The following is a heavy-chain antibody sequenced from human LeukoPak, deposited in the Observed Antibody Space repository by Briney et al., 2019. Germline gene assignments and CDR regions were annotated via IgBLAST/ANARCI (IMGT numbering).Heavy chain of an antibody. V-gene: IGHV4-4*07. CDR3: AREPRDSSGWYGSYAFDI. CDR2: IYISGST. D-gene: IGHD6-19*01. CDR1: GGSISSYY. J-gene: IGHJ3*02. Sequence: PSETLSLTCTVSGGSISSYYWSWIRQPAGKGLEWIGRIYISGSTNYNPSLKSRVTMSVDTSKNQFSLKLSSVTAADTAVYYCAREPRDSSGWYGSYAFDIWGQGTMVTVSS.